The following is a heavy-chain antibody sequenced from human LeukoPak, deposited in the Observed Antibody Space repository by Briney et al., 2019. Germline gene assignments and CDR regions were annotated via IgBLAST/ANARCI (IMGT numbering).Heavy chain of an antibody. CDR2: ISWNSDSI. J-gene: IGHJ4*02. CDR1: GFTFDDYA. V-gene: IGHV3-9*01. D-gene: IGHD1-26*01. Sequence: GRSLRLSCAASGFTFDDYAMHWVPQAPGKGLEWVSGISWNSDSIGYADSVKGRFTISRDNAKNSLYLQMNSLRAEDTALYYCAKDTAIRSGSYYRYFDYWGQGTLVTVSS. CDR3: AKDTAIRSGSYYRYFDY.